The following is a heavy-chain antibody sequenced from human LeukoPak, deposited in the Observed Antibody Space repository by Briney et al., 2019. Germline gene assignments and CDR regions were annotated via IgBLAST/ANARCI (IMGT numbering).Heavy chain of an antibody. CDR1: GASISSSF. Sequence: SETLSLTCTVSGASISSSFWTWIRQSPGKGLEWLAYVYYTGSTNLNPSLKSRLTISVDTSKNQFSLRLSSVTAADTAIYYCARRMTVSATNWFDPWGQGTLVTVSS. CDR3: ARRMTVSATNWFDP. V-gene: IGHV4-59*01. CDR2: VYYTGST. J-gene: IGHJ5*02. D-gene: IGHD5/OR15-5a*01.